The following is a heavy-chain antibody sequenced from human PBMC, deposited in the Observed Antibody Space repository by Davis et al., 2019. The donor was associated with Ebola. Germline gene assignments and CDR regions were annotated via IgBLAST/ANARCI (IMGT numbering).Heavy chain of an antibody. CDR1: GFTFSNFW. J-gene: IGHJ4*02. CDR2: INSDGSST. Sequence: GESLKISCAASGFTFSNFWMSWVRQAPGKGLVWVSRINSDGSSTSYADSVKGRFTISRDNAKNTLYLQMNSLRAEDTAVYYCARDRDSSSWPRFRYWGQGTLVTVSS. V-gene: IGHV3-74*01. CDR3: ARDRDSSSWPRFRY. D-gene: IGHD6-13*01.